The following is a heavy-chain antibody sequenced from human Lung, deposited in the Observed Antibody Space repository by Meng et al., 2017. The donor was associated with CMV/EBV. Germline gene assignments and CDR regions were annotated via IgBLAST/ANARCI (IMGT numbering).Heavy chain of an antibody. J-gene: IGHJ6*04. CDR3: ARGHTNSGSFVGYYALDV. CDR1: GASISSYY. CDR2: IHYSGSS. V-gene: IGHV4-59*01. Sequence: SETLSLXCTVSGASISSYYWSWIRQPPGRGLEWIGNIHYSGSSNYNPSLKGRVTMSVATSEDQFSLRLNSVTAADTAVYYCARGHTNSGSFVGYYALDVWGKGAXVTVCS. D-gene: IGHD1-26*01.